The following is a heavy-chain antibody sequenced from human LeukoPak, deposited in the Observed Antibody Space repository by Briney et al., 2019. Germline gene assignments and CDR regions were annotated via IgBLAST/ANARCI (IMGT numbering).Heavy chain of an antibody. D-gene: IGHD2-21*01. V-gene: IGHV3-53*01. Sequence: PGGSLRLSCAASGFTVSSNYMSWVRQAPGKGLEWVSVIYSGGSTYYADSVKGRFTISRDNSKNTLYLQMNSLRAEDTAVYYCAKDKIAYCGGDCHSHFDYWGQGTLVTVSS. J-gene: IGHJ4*02. CDR2: IYSGGST. CDR1: GFTVSSNY. CDR3: AKDKIAYCGGDCHSHFDY.